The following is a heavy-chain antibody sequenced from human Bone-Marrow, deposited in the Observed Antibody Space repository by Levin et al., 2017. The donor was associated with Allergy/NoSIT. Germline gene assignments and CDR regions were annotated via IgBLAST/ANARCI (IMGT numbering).Heavy chain of an antibody. CDR3: VASSNGLDV. D-gene: IGHD6-6*01. CDR1: EFIVSSNY. V-gene: IGHV3-66*01. Sequence: GGSLRLSCAASEFIVSSNYMSWVRQAPGKGLDWVSVIHSRGSAYYADSVKGRFTISRDNSKNTLYLQMNTLRAEDTAVYYCVASSNGLDVWVQGTTVTVSS. CDR2: IHSRGSA. J-gene: IGHJ6*02.